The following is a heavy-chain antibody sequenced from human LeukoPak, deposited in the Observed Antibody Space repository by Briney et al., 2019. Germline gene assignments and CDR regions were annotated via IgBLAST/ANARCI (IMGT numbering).Heavy chain of an antibody. V-gene: IGHV4-34*01. CDR2: INHSGST. Sequence: ASEPLSLTCAVYGGSFSGYYWSWIRQPPGKGLEWIGEINHSGSTNYNPSLKSRVTISVGTSKNQFSLELSSVTAADTAVYYCARGPMRGWFDPWGQGTLVTVSS. CDR1: GGSFSGYY. D-gene: IGHD3-22*01. J-gene: IGHJ5*02. CDR3: ARGPMRGWFDP.